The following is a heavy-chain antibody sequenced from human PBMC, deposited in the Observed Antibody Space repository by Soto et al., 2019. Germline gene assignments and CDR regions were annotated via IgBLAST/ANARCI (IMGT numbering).Heavy chain of an antibody. CDR2: IYYSGST. CDR1: GGSISSSSYY. Sequence: SETLSLTCTVSGGSISSSSYYWGWIRQPPGKGLEWIGSIYYSGSTYYNPSLKSRVTISVDTSKNQFSLKLSSVTAADTAVYYCARHLPTRKLITIFGVVPTNRHYMDVWGKGTTVTVSS. D-gene: IGHD3-3*01. V-gene: IGHV4-39*01. J-gene: IGHJ6*03. CDR3: ARHLPTRKLITIFGVVPTNRHYMDV.